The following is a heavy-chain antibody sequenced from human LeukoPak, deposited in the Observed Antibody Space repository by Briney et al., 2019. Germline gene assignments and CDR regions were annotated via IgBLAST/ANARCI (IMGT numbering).Heavy chain of an antibody. V-gene: IGHV4-34*01. D-gene: IGHD6-13*01. Sequence: SETLSLTCAVYGGSFSGYYWSWIRQPPGKGLEWIGEINHSGSTNYNPSLKSRVTISVDTSKNQFSLKPSSVTAADTAVYYCARGRKELVPDYWGQGTLVTVSS. J-gene: IGHJ4*02. CDR1: GGSFSGYY. CDR2: INHSGST. CDR3: ARGRKELVPDY.